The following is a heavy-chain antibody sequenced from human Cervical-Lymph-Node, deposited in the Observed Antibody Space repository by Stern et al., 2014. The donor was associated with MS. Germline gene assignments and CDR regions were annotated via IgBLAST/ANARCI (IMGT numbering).Heavy chain of an antibody. CDR2: IYYSGST. CDR1: GGSISSYY. D-gene: IGHD3-22*01. CDR3: VSGSGYYSTFDP. J-gene: IGHJ5*02. V-gene: IGHV4-59*01. Sequence: QVQLQESGPGLVKPSETLSLTCTVSGGSISSYYWSWIRQPPGKGLEWIGYIYYSGSTNYNPSLKSRVTISVDTSKNQFSLKLSSVTAADTAVYYCVSGSGYYSTFDPWGQGTLVTVSS.